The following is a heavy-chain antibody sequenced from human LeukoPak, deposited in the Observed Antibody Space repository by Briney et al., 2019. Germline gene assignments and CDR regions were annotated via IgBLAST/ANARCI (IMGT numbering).Heavy chain of an antibody. V-gene: IGHV4-4*09. J-gene: IGHJ2*01. CDR3: ARSPFVAGVGPTSWYFDL. Sequence: SETLSLTCTVSGASITSYYWTWIRQPPGKGLEWMGYIYSSAHTDVNPSVKNRVTISVDASKSQVSLKQFSVTASDTALYYCARSPFVAGVGPTSWYFDLWGRGTLVTVSS. CDR1: GASITSYY. CDR2: IYSSAHT. D-gene: IGHD1-26*01.